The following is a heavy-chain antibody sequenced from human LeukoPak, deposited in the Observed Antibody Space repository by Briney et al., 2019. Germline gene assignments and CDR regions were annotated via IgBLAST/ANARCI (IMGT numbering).Heavy chain of an antibody. D-gene: IGHD6-13*01. CDR2: INHSGST. V-gene: IGHV4-34*01. CDR3: ASPPYSSSWMAPRYFDY. J-gene: IGHJ4*02. CDR1: GGSFSGYY. Sequence: PSETLSLTCAVYGGSFSGYYWSWIRQPPGKGLEWIGEINHSGSTNYNPSLKSRVTISVDTSKNRFSLKLSSVTAADTAVYYCASPPYSSSWMAPRYFDYWGQGTLVTVSS.